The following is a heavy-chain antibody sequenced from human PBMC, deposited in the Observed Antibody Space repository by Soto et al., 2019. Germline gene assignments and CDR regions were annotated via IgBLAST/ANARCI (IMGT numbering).Heavy chain of an antibody. Sequence: PTETLSLTCAISGASISTSYWSWIRQSQEKGLEWIGYVDYSGNPNYNPSLESRVTIAVDTAKDRLSLKLKSPTAADTAVYYCARAHYGDYGYVMDVWGQGTTVTVSS. CDR1: GASISTSY. CDR2: VDYSGNP. V-gene: IGHV4-59*08. J-gene: IGHJ6*02. D-gene: IGHD4-17*01. CDR3: ARAHYGDYGYVMDV.